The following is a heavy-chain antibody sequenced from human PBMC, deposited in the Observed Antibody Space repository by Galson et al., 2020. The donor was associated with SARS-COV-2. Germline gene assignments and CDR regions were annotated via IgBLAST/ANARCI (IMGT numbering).Heavy chain of an antibody. J-gene: IGHJ2*01. Sequence: ASETLSLTCTVSGGSMTYYYWSWIRQTPGKGLEWIGYIYYTGSTNYNPSLKSRVTMSIDKSKNHLSLQLSSVTAADTAVYFCARDNRTAMSHWYLNLWGRGTLVTVSS. CDR3: ARDNRTAMSHWYLNL. V-gene: IGHV4-59*01. D-gene: IGHD5-18*01. CDR2: IYYTGST. CDR1: GGSMTYYY.